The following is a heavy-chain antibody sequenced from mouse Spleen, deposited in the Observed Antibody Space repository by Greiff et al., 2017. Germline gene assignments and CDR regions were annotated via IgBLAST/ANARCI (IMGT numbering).Heavy chain of an antibody. J-gene: IGHJ2*01. Sequence: QVQLQQSGAELVKPGASVKMSCKASGYTFTTYAIEWVKQNHGKSLEWIGNIHPDNDDTKYNEKFKGKATLTVETSSSTVYLELSRLTSDDAAVYDCAISTMGATGGFDYWGQGTTLTVSS. CDR3: AISTMGATGGFDY. CDR2: IHPDNDDT. V-gene: IGHV1-47*01. D-gene: IGHD2-2*01. CDR1: GYTFTTYA.